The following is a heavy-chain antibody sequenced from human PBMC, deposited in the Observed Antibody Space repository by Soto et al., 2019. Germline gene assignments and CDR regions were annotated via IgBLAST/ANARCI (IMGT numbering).Heavy chain of an antibody. V-gene: IGHV1-2*04. D-gene: IGHD5-12*01. CDR2: INPNSGGT. CDR1: GYTFTGYY. Sequence: QVQLVQSGAEVKKPGASVKVSCKASGYTFTGYYMHWVRQAPGQGLEWMGWINPNSGGTNYAQKFQGWVTMTRDTSISTAYMELIRLRSDDTALYYCARGTPITYWYFDLWGRGTLVTVSS. CDR3: ARGTPITYWYFDL. J-gene: IGHJ2*01.